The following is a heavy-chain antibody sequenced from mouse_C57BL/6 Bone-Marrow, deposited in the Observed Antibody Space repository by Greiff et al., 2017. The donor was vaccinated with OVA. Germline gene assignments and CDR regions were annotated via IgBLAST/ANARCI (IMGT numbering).Heavy chain of an antibody. V-gene: IGHV1-50*01. CDR1: GYTFTSYW. CDR2: IDPSDSYT. J-gene: IGHJ4*01. Sequence: QVQLQQSGAELVKPGASVKLSCKASGYTFTSYWMQWVKQRPGQGLEWIGEIDPSDSYTNYNQKFKGKATLTVDTSSSTAYMQLSSLTSEDSAVYYCAQLRPNYYAMDYWGQGTSVTVSS. CDR3: AQLRPNYYAMDY. D-gene: IGHD3-2*02.